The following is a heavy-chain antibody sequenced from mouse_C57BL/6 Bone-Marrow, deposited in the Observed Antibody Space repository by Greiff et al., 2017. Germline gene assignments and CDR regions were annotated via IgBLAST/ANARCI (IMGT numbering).Heavy chain of an antibody. J-gene: IGHJ1*03. Sequence: EVKLVESGPELVKPGDSVKISCKASGYSFTGYFMNWVIQSHGKSLEWIGRINPYNGDTFYNQKFKGKATLTVDKSSSTAHMELRSLTSEDSAVYYCARDGYYGSSKGYFDVWGTGTTVTVSS. CDR1: GYSFTGYF. V-gene: IGHV1-20*01. CDR3: ARDGYYGSSKGYFDV. CDR2: INPYNGDT. D-gene: IGHD1-1*01.